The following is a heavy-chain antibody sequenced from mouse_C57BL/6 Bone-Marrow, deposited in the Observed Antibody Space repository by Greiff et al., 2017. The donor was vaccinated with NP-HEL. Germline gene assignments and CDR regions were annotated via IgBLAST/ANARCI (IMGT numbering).Heavy chain of an antibody. CDR2: INPSSGYT. CDR1: GYTFTSYW. CDR3: ARALDRYYYAMDY. J-gene: IGHJ4*01. V-gene: IGHV1-7*01. Sequence: QVQLQQSGAELAKPGASVKLSCKASGYTFTSYWMHWVKQRPGQGLEWIGYINPSSGYTKYKQKFKDKATLTADKSSSTAYMQLSSLTYEDSAVYYCARALDRYYYAMDYWGQGTSVTVSS.